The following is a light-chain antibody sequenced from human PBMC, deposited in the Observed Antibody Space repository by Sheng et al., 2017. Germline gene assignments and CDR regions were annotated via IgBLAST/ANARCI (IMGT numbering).Light chain of an antibody. Sequence: EIVMTQSPATLSVSPGERATLSCRASQSVNTYLVWYQQKPGRAPRLLIYDASNRATGIPARFSGSGSGTDFTLTISSLEPEDFAVYYCQQRINWPITFGPGTKLNIK. V-gene: IGKV3-11*01. CDR2: DAS. CDR1: QSVNTY. J-gene: IGKJ3*01. CDR3: QQRINWPIT.